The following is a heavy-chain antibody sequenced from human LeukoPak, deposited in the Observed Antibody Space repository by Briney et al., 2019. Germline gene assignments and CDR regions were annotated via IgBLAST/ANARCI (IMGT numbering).Heavy chain of an antibody. J-gene: IGHJ4*02. CDR2: ISSSGSTL. V-gene: IGHV3-11*01. CDR1: GFTFSDYY. D-gene: IGHD5-18*01. Sequence: GGSLRLSCAASGFTFSDYYMSWIRQAPGKGLEWVSYISSSGSTLYYADSVKGRFTISRDNAKNSLYLQMNSLRAEDTAVYYCATHHTAMVTRDYWGQGTLVTVSS. CDR3: ATHHTAMVTRDY.